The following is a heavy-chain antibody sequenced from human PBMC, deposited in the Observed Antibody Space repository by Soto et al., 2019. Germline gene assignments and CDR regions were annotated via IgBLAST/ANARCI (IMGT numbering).Heavy chain of an antibody. CDR2: IYHSGST. CDR1: GGSISSGGYS. Sequence: SETLSLTCAVSGGSISSGGYSWSWIRQPPGKGLEWIGYIYHSGSTNYNPSLKSRVTISVDTSKNQFSLKLSSVTAADTAVYYCARGSRLRYFDWLFNENWFDPWGQGTLVTVSS. V-gene: IGHV4-30-2*01. J-gene: IGHJ5*02. D-gene: IGHD3-9*01. CDR3: ARGSRLRYFDWLFNENWFDP.